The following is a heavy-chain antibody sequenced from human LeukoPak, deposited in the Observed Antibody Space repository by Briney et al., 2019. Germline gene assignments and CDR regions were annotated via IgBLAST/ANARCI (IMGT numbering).Heavy chain of an antibody. D-gene: IGHD1-1*01. CDR2: IIPIFGTA. CDR1: GGTFSSYA. Sequence: SVKVSCKASGGTFSSYAISWVRQAPGQGLEWMGGIIPIFGTADYAQKFQGRVTITTDESTSTAYMELSRLRFDDTAVYYCARAYNWGYDYWGQGTLVTVSS. V-gene: IGHV1-69*05. J-gene: IGHJ4*02. CDR3: ARAYNWGYDY.